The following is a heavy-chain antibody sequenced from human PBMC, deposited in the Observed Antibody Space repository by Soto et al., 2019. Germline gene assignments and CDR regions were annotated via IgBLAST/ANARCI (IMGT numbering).Heavy chain of an antibody. CDR3: ARARDYGGNSIAY. V-gene: IGHV4-30-4*01. Sequence: SETLSLTCTVSGGSISSGDYYWSWIRQPPGKGLEWIGYIYYSGSTYYNPSLKSRVTISVDTSKNQFSLKLSSVTAADTAVYYCARARDYGGNSIAYWGQGTLVTVSS. D-gene: IGHD4-17*01. J-gene: IGHJ4*02. CDR1: GGSISSGDYY. CDR2: IYYSGST.